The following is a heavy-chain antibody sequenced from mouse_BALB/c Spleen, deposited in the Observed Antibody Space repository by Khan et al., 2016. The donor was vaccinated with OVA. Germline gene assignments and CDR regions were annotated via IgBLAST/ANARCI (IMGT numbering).Heavy chain of an antibody. Sequence: QVQLKQSGPGLVAPSQSLSITCTVSGFSLTSYGVHWVRQPPGKGLEWMGIIWAGGSTNYNSDLMSGMSISKDNSKSQVFLKMNSMQTDDTAMYECARDNTTTPYWGQGTLVTVSA. CDR3: ARDNTTTPY. V-gene: IGHV2-9*02. CDR2: IWAGGST. D-gene: IGHD2-12*01. CDR1: GFSLTSYG. J-gene: IGHJ3*01.